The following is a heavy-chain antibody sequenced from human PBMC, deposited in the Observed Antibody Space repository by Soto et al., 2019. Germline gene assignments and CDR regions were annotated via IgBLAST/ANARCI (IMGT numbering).Heavy chain of an antibody. CDR3: ARATLEPYYYGMDV. CDR2: ISSSSSTI. D-gene: IGHD3-16*01. J-gene: IGHJ6*02. Sequence: ESGGGLVQPGGSLRLSCAASGFTFSSYSMNWARQAPGKGLEWVSYISSSSSTIYYADSVKGRFTISRDNAKNSLYLQMNSLRDEDTAVYYCARATLEPYYYGMDVWGQGTTVTVSS. V-gene: IGHV3-48*02. CDR1: GFTFSSYS.